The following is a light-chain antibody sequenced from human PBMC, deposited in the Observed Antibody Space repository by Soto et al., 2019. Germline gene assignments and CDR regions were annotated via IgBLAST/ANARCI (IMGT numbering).Light chain of an antibody. J-gene: IGKJ1*01. Sequence: DIMVTQSPATLSVSAGDRATISCRPSQSVRNNLAWYQQKPGQAPRLLIYAASTRATGIPARFSGSGSGTDFTLTISRLEPEDFVIYYCQQYGSSPWTCGQGTKGDIK. CDR2: AAS. V-gene: IGKV3-15*01. CDR3: QQYGSSPWT. CDR1: QSVRNN.